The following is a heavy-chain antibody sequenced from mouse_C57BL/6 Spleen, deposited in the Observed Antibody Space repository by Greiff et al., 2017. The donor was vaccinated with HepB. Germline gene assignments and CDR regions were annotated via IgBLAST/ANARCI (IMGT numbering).Heavy chain of an antibody. J-gene: IGHJ2*01. CDR2: INPSNGGT. D-gene: IGHD1-1*01. CDR1: GYTFTSYW. CDR3: ARKGNYGSSYDYFDY. V-gene: IGHV1-53*01. Sequence: VQLQQSGTELVKPGASVKLSCKASGYTFTSYWMHWVKQRPGQGLEWIGNINPSNGGTNYNEKFKSKATLTVDKSSSTAYMQLSSLTSEDSAVYYCARKGNYGSSYDYFDYWGQGTTLTVSS.